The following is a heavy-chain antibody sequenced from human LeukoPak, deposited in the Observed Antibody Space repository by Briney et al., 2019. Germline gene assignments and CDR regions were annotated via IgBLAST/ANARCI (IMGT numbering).Heavy chain of an antibody. Sequence: GRSLRLSCAATGFIFSTYGMHWVRQAPGKGLEWVAVLWSGGNNKYYSDSVKGRFTISRDNSKNTLYLQMNSLRAEDTAVYYCAKDRQVGAIGYFDYRGQGTLVTVSS. J-gene: IGHJ4*02. V-gene: IGHV3-33*03. D-gene: IGHD1-26*01. CDR2: LWSGGNNK. CDR3: AKDRQVGAIGYFDY. CDR1: GFIFSTYG.